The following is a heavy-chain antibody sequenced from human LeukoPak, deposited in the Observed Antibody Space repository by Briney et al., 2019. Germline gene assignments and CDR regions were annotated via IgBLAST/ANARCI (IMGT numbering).Heavy chain of an antibody. J-gene: IGHJ4*02. Sequence: GASVKVSCKASGYTFTSYGISWVRQAPGQGLEWMGWISAYNGNTNYAQKLQGRVTMTTDTYTSTAYMELRSLRSDDTAVYYCARVLFYSSGNKPNRVDYWGQGTLVTVSS. CDR1: GYTFTSYG. CDR2: ISAYNGNT. V-gene: IGHV1-18*01. CDR3: ARVLFYSSGNKPNRVDY. D-gene: IGHD6-19*01.